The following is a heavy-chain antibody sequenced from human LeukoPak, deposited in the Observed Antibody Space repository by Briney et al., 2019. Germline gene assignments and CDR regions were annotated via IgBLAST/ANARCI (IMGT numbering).Heavy chain of an antibody. Sequence: SETLSLTCTVSGGSISSYYWSWIRQPPGKGLEWIGYIYYSGSTNYNPSLKSRVTISVDTSKNQFSLELSSVTAADTAVYYCARQDGYKNDYWGQGTLVTVSS. J-gene: IGHJ4*02. D-gene: IGHD5-24*01. CDR1: GGSISSYY. CDR3: ARQDGYKNDY. CDR2: IYYSGST. V-gene: IGHV4-59*08.